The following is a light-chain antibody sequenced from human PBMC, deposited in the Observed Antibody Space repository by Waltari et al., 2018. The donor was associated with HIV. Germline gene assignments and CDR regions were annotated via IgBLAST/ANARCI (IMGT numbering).Light chain of an antibody. Sequence: QSALTQPASVSGSPGQSITISCTGTSSDIGNYNLFSWYQQHPGKAPKLIIYEGIKRPSGVSNRISGSKSANTASLTLSGLQAEDEADYFCSSYGGSSNWLFGGGTKLTVL. CDR2: EGI. CDR3: SSYGGSSNWL. J-gene: IGLJ2*01. V-gene: IGLV2-23*01. CDR1: SSDIGNYNL.